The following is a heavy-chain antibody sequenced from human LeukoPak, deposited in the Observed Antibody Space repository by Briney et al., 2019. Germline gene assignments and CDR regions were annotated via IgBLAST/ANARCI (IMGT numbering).Heavy chain of an antibody. Sequence: ASVKVSCKASGYTFTGYYIHWVRQVPGQGLEWMGWINPNSGGTKYAQKFQGRVSMTRDTSISTVHMGLSRLTSDDTAVYYCAKGRVVAGSKSLTYHWFDPWGQGTLVTVSS. D-gene: IGHD6-19*01. J-gene: IGHJ5*02. CDR1: GYTFTGYY. CDR3: AKGRVVAGSKSLTYHWFDP. V-gene: IGHV1-2*02. CDR2: INPNSGGT.